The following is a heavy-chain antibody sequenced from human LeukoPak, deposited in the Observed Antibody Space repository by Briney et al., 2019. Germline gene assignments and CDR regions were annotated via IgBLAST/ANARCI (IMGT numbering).Heavy chain of an antibody. CDR2: IYYSGTT. CDR3: ARGCIVVSDFYL. J-gene: IGHJ2*01. D-gene: IGHD2-21*01. Sequence: PSETLSLTCTVSGGSISSYYWSWIRQPPGKGLVWIGNIYYSGTTNYNPSLKSRVTISVDTSKNQFSLKLSSVTAADTAVYYCARGCIVVSDFYLWGRGTLVTVSS. V-gene: IGHV4-59*01. CDR1: GGSISSYY.